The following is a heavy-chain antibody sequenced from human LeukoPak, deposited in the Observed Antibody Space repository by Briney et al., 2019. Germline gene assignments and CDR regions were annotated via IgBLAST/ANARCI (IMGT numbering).Heavy chain of an antibody. Sequence: GGSLRLSCAASGFTFSDYYMTWIRQAPGKGLEWVSYTTNTGNTIYYADSVKGRFTISRDNAKNSLYLQMNSPRVEDTALYYCARGLLNGVRWGQGTLVTVSS. CDR2: TTNTGNTI. CDR1: GFTFSDYY. D-gene: IGHD7-27*01. V-gene: IGHV3-11*01. CDR3: ARGLLNGVR. J-gene: IGHJ4*02.